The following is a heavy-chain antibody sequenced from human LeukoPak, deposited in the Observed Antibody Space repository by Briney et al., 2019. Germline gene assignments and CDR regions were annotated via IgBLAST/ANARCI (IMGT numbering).Heavy chain of an antibody. D-gene: IGHD3-3*01. J-gene: IGHJ4*02. CDR3: ARTSVLRFLEWFLDY. Sequence: ASVKVSCKASGYTFTSYYMHWVRQAPGQGLEWMGIINPSGGSTSYAQKFQGRVTMTRDTSTSTVYMELSSLRSEDTAVYYCARTSVLRFLEWFLDYWGQETLVTVSS. CDR2: INPSGGST. CDR1: GYTFTSYY. V-gene: IGHV1-46*01.